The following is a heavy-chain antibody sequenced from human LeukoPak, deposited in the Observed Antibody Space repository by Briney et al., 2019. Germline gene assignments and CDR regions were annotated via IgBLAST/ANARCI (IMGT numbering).Heavy chain of an antibody. Sequence: GGSLRLSCAASGDTFSSYEMNWVRQAPGKGLEWVSYIRSSGSTIYYADSVKGRFTISRDNAKNSLYLQMNSLRAEDTAVYYCARGPDDYYFDYWGQGTLVTVSS. V-gene: IGHV3-48*03. CDR3: ARGPDDYYFDY. CDR2: IRSSGSTI. J-gene: IGHJ4*02. D-gene: IGHD1-14*01. CDR1: GDTFSSYE.